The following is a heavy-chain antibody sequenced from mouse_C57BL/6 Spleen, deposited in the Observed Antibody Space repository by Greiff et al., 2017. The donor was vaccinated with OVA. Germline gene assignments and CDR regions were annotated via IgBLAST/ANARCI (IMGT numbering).Heavy chain of an antibody. CDR3: ARSYSNWNYAMDY. Sequence: QVQLQQPGAELVMPGASVKLSCKASGYTFTSYWMHWVKQRPGQGLEWIGEIDPSDSYTNYNQKFKGKSTLTVDKSSSTAYMQLSSLTSEDSAVYYCARSYSNWNYAMDYWGQGTSVTVSS. D-gene: IGHD2-5*01. CDR1: GYTFTSYW. J-gene: IGHJ4*01. CDR2: IDPSDSYT. V-gene: IGHV1-69*01.